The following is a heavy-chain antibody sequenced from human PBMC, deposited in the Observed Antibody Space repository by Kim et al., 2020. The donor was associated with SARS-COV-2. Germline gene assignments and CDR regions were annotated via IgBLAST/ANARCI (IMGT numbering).Heavy chain of an antibody. V-gene: IGHV4-61*02. CDR3: ARVLNSYRSGWYGEGHSSFSGMDV. CDR1: GDSFRSGSYY. CDR2: IHISGST. D-gene: IGHD6-19*01. Sequence: SETLSLTCTVSGDSFRSGSYYWSWIRQPAGKGLEWIGRIHISGSTNYNPSLKSRVTILVDTSKNQFSLKLSHVTAADTAIYYCARVLNSYRSGWYGEGHSSFSGMDVWGQGTPVTVSS. J-gene: IGHJ6*01.